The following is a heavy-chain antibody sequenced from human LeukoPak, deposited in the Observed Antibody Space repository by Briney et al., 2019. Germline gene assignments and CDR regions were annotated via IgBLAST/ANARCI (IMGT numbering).Heavy chain of an antibody. Sequence: ASVKVSCKASGYTFTRYYMHWVRQAPGLGLGWMGIIHPSGDTTRYAQKFQGRVTMTRDTSTRTVYLDLSRLRSEDTAVYYCARGRDYYAITGYQNCFDAWGQGTLVTVSS. CDR2: IHPSGDTT. J-gene: IGHJ5*02. CDR1: GYTFTRYY. CDR3: ARGRDYYAITGYQNCFDA. D-gene: IGHD3-22*01. V-gene: IGHV1-46*01.